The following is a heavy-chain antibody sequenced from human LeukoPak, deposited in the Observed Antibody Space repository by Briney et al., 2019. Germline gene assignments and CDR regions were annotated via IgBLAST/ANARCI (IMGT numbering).Heavy chain of an antibody. J-gene: IGHJ4*02. CDR3: ARDQLYCSGGICCFDY. V-gene: IGHV3-74*01. D-gene: IGHD2-15*01. CDR1: GLTFSSYW. CDR2: INSDGRRT. Sequence: GGALRLSCAASGLTFSSYWMHWARQAPGKGLVWVSRINSDGRRTISADSVKGRFTISKDNAKNTLYLQMNSLRTEDTAVYYCARDQLYCSGGICCFDYWGQGALGTVSS.